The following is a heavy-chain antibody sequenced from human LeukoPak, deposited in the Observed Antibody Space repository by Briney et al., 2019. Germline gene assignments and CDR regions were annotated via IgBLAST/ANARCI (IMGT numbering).Heavy chain of an antibody. CDR3: ARAYYYDSSGYFDY. Sequence: SETLSLTCAVSGYSISSGYCWGWIRQPPGKGLEWFGSIYHSGATYYNPSLKSRVTISVDTSKNQFSLKLSSVTAADTAVYYCARAYYYDSSGYFDYWGQGALVTVSP. CDR2: IYHSGAT. D-gene: IGHD3-22*01. CDR1: GYSISSGYC. J-gene: IGHJ4*02. V-gene: IGHV4-38-2*01.